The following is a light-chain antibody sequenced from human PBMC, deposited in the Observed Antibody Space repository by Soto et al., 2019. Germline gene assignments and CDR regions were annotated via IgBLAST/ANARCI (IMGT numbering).Light chain of an antibody. J-gene: IGKJ3*01. CDR2: AAF. V-gene: IGKV1-9*01. CDR1: QVISNS. Sequence: IQLTQSPSSLYASVGDRVTITCRASQVISNSLAWYQQKPGKAPKLLISAAFTLQSGVPSRFSGSRSRTNFTLTLSSLQPEDFATYYCKQLYSYPFTFGPGTRVDIE. CDR3: KQLYSYPFT.